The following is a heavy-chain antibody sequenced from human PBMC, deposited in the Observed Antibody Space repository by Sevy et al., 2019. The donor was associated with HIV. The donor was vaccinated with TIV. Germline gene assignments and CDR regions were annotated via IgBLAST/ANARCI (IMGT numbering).Heavy chain of an antibody. V-gene: IGHV4-4*02. Sequence: SETLSLTCSLSGDSINNNRWWSWVRQPPGQGLEWIGEIFRTGKANYNASLESRVTISVDPSNNQIYLRLTSVTAADTAFYYCARHMTTIGTRGFDYWGQGALVTVSS. CDR3: ARHMTTIGTRGFDY. J-gene: IGHJ4*02. D-gene: IGHD2-21*01. CDR2: IFRTGKA. CDR1: GDSINNNRW.